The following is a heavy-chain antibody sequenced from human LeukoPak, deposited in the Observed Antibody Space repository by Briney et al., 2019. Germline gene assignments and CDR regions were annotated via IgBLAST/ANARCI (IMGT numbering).Heavy chain of an antibody. CDR3: ARGGPYYGDYFVFDY. V-gene: IGHV4-31*03. CDR2: IYYSGST. D-gene: IGHD4-17*01. J-gene: IGHJ4*02. CDR1: GGSISSGGYY. Sequence: NPSETLSLTCTVSGGSISSGGYYWSWIRQHPGKGLEWIGYIYYSGSTYYNPSLKSRVTISVDTSKNQFSLKLSSVTAADTAVYYCARGGPYYGDYFVFDYWGQGTLVTVSS.